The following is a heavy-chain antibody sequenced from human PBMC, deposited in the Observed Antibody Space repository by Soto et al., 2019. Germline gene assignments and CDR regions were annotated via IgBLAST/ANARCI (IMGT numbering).Heavy chain of an antibody. CDR1: GFTFSNYV. V-gene: IGHV3-23*01. J-gene: IGHJ4*02. Sequence: EVQLLESGGGLAQPGGSLRLSCAASGFTFSNYVMSWVRQAPGKGLEWVSTISDRGRSIYYADSVKARFTISRDNSKNTLYLQMDSLGRDDTAVYYCAKGFSGYDYSVDYWGQGALVTVSS. CDR2: ISDRGRSI. D-gene: IGHD5-12*01. CDR3: AKGFSGYDYSVDY.